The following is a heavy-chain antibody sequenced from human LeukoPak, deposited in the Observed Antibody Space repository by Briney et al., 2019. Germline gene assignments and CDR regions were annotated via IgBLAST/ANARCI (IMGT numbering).Heavy chain of an antibody. Sequence: SETLSLTCAVYGGSFSGYYWSWIRQPPGKGLEWIGEINHSGSTNYNPSLKSRVTISVDTSKNQFSLKLSSVTAADTAVYYCACSFYYYYYMDVWGKGTTGTVSS. CDR3: ACSFYYYYYMDV. CDR2: INHSGST. V-gene: IGHV4-34*01. CDR1: GGSFSGYY. J-gene: IGHJ6*03. D-gene: IGHD6-13*01.